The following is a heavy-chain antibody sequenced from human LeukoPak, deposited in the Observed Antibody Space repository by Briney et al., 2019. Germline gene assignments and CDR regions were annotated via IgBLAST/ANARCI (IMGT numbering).Heavy chain of an antibody. CDR3: ATYCSSTSCPHRRAFDI. D-gene: IGHD2-2*01. Sequence: SETLSLTCTVSGGSISSSGYYCAWIRQPPGKGLEWIGRIYTSGSTNYNPSLKSRVTMSVDTSKNQFSLKLSSVTAADTVVYYCATYCSSTSCPHRRAFDIWGQGTMVTVSS. J-gene: IGHJ3*02. CDR1: GGSISSSGYY. V-gene: IGHV4-39*01. CDR2: IYTSGST.